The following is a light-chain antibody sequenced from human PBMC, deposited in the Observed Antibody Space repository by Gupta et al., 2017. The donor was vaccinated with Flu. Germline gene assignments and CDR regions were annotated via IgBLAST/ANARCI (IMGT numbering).Light chain of an antibody. CDR1: QSVSSN. J-gene: IGKJ3*01. CDR3: QQNNNCPFT. V-gene: IGKV3-15*01. CDR2: DAS. Sequence: PATLSVCPGERATLSCRASQSVSSNLAWYQQKPGQAPRLLIYDASTSATGIPARFSGSGSGTEFTLTISSRQSEDFAVYYCQQNNNCPFTFGHGTKVDIK.